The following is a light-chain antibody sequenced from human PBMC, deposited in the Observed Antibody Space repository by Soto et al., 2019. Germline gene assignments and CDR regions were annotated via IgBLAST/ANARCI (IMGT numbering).Light chain of an antibody. CDR1: QNINNY. CDR3: QQYNSYPLT. V-gene: IGKV1-33*01. Sequence: DSQMTQSPSSLSASVGDRVTISCQASQNINNYLNWYQQKPGRAPKLLIYDASNLEAGVPSRFRGSGSGTDFTFTISRLQPEDIATYYCQQYNSYPLTFGGGTKVDIK. J-gene: IGKJ4*01. CDR2: DAS.